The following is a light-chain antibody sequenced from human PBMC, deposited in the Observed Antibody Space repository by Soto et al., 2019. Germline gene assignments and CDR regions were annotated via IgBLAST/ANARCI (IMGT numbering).Light chain of an antibody. CDR2: DVS. Sequence: QSALTQPASVSGSPGQSITSSCTGTSSDVGGYNYVSWYQQHPGKAPKLMIYDVSYRPSGVSNRFSGSKSGNTASLTISGLQAEDEADYYCSSYTNSDTYVFGSGTKVTVL. CDR3: SSYTNSDTYV. CDR1: SSDVGGYNY. V-gene: IGLV2-14*01. J-gene: IGLJ1*01.